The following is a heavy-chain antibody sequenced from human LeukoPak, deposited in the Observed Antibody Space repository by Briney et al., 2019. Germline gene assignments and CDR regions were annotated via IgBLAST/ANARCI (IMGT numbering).Heavy chain of an antibody. V-gene: IGHV4-59*01. J-gene: IGHJ3*02. Sequence: KPSETLSLTCTVSGGSISNYYWSWIRQPPGKGLEWIGYIYYSGSTNYNPSLKSRVTISVDTSKNQFSLKLSSVTAADTAVYYCARVSLRAFDIWGQGTMVTVSS. CDR3: ARVSLRAFDI. CDR2: IYYSGST. CDR1: GGSISNYY.